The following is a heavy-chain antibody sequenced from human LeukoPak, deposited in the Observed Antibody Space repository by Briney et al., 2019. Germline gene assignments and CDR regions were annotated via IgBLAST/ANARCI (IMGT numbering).Heavy chain of an antibody. V-gene: IGHV3-64D*06. CDR2: INNNGDST. CDR3: VKTMMTFGGVIRTDAFDI. D-gene: IGHD3-16*01. CDR1: GFTFSTFA. J-gene: IGHJ3*02. Sequence: GGSLRLSCSASGFTFSTFAMHWVRQAPGKRLEYVAGINNNGDSTYYSDSVKARLTISRDNSKNTLFLQMASLRAEDTAVYYCVKTMMTFGGVIRTDAFDIWGQGTMVIVSS.